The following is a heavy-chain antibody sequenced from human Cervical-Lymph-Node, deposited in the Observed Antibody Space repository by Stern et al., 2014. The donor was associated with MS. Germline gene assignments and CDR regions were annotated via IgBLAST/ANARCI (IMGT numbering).Heavy chain of an antibody. Sequence: QVQLQESGPGLVKPSETLSLTCTVSGGSSSSSSYFWGWIRQPPGKGLEWIGNIFHSGGSTYYNPYLKSRVNISGTPSNNRFSLRLTSVTAADTAVYYCARLGYCSGGSCSYWYFDLWGRGTLVTVSS. J-gene: IGHJ2*01. V-gene: IGHV4-39*01. D-gene: IGHD2-15*01. CDR3: ARLGYCSGGSCSYWYFDL. CDR2: IFHSGGST. CDR1: GGSSSSSSYF.